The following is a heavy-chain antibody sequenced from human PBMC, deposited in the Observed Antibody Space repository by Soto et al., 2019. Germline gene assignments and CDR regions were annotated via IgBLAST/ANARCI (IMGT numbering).Heavy chain of an antibody. CDR1: GFNLKKFA. Sequence: EVQLLESGGGVVQPGGSLRLSCVASGFNLKKFAMAWVRQAPGEGLEWVSGISCCGGSTSYADSVKGRFSIARDDTKNSLSLQMKSLRAADTAQYYWAKADSELWLILQLDNLGQGSLVTVS. D-gene: IGHD6-19*01. V-gene: IGHV3-23*01. CDR2: ISCCGGST. J-gene: IGHJ4*02. CDR3: AKADSELWLILQLDN.